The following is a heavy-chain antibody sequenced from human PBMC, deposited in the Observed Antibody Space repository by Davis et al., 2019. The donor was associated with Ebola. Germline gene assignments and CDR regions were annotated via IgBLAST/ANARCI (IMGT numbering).Heavy chain of an antibody. CDR2: IYHSGST. D-gene: IGHD6-13*01. CDR1: GGSISSSSYY. V-gene: IGHV4-39*07. J-gene: IGHJ6*02. Sequence: PSETLSLTCTVSGGSISSSSYYWGWIRQPPGKGLEWIGSIYHSGSTYYNPSLKSRVTISVDTSKNQFSLKLSSVTAADTAVYYCARGLYSSSWYTPTVYYYGMDVWGQGTTVTVSS. CDR3: ARGLYSSSWYTPTVYYYGMDV.